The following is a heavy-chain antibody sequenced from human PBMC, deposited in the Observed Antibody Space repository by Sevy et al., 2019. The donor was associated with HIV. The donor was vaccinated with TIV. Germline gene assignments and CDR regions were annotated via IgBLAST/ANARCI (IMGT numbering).Heavy chain of an antibody. D-gene: IGHD2-15*01. J-gene: IGHJ5*02. V-gene: IGHV4-39*01. CDR1: NASISSSSYY. CDR2: IYYSGTT. CDR3: VRHSDSRRLSWLDT. Sequence: SETLSLTCSVSNASISSSSYYWGWVRQPPGKALEWIGIIYYSGTTYYSPSHKSRVTISVNTSKNQFFLDLRSMTATATAVYYCVRHSDSRRLSWLDTWGQGILVTVSS.